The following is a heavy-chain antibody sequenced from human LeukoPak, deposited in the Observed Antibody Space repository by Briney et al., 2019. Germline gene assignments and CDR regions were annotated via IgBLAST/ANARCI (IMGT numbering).Heavy chain of an antibody. Sequence: GGSLRLSCAASGFTFSNSAMNWVRQAPGKGLEWVSVISGSGGSTYYADSVKGRFTVSRDSSKNTLYLQMNSLRLEDTAVYYCAKEGAYCGGDCYSYFDYWGQGTLVTVSS. CDR2: ISGSGGST. D-gene: IGHD2-21*02. CDR1: GFTFSNSA. J-gene: IGHJ4*02. V-gene: IGHV3-23*01. CDR3: AKEGAYCGGDCYSYFDY.